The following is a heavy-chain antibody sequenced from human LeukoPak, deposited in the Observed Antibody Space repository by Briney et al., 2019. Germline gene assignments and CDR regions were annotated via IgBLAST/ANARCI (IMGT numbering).Heavy chain of an antibody. J-gene: IGHJ4*02. D-gene: IGHD3-10*01. CDR3: ARAPYGSGTIYYFDF. Sequence: SETLSLTCTVSGYSISSGYCWGWIRQPPGKGLEWIGSIYRSGSTNYNPSLKSRVTISLDTSKNQFSLKVTSVTAADTAVYYCARAPYGSGTIYYFDFWGQGTLVAVSS. CDR1: GYSISSGYC. CDR2: IYRSGST. V-gene: IGHV4-38-2*02.